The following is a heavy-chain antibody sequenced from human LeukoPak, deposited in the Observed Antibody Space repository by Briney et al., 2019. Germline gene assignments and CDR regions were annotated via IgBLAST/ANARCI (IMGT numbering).Heavy chain of an antibody. V-gene: IGHV3-33*06. CDR3: AKDGSMATVISYYFDY. Sequence: GGSPRLSCAASGFTFSRNSMHWVRQAPGKGLEWVAVIWYDGSNKYYADSVKGRFTISRDNSKNTLYLQMNSLRAEDTAVYYCAKDGSMATVISYYFDYWGQGTLVTVSS. D-gene: IGHD4-11*01. CDR1: GFTFSRNS. J-gene: IGHJ4*02. CDR2: IWYDGSNK.